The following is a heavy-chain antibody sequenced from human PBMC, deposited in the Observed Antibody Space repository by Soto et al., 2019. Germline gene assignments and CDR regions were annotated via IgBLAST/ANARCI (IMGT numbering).Heavy chain of an antibody. J-gene: IGHJ4*02. CDR2: IYHSGST. D-gene: IGHD3-22*01. Sequence: SETLSLTCAVSGGSISSGGYSWSWIRQPPGKGLEWIGYIYHSGSTYYNPSLKSRVTISVDRSKNQFSLKLSSVTAADTAVYYCARGGVDYYDSSGYYFSPYYFDYWGQGTLVIVSS. V-gene: IGHV4-30-2*01. CDR3: ARGGVDYYDSSGYYFSPYYFDY. CDR1: GGSISSGGYS.